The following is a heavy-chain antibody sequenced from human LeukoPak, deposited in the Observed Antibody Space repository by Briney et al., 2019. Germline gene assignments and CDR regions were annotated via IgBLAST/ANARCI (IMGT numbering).Heavy chain of an antibody. J-gene: IGHJ3*02. V-gene: IGHV3-30*04. CDR3: ARGSYSSGWYAEAFDI. D-gene: IGHD6-19*01. CDR1: GFTFSSYA. CDR2: ISYDGSNK. Sequence: GGSLRLSCAASGFTFSSYAMHWVRQAPGKGLEWVAVISYDGSNKYYADSVKGRFTISRDNSKNTLYLQMNSLRAEDTAVYYCARGSYSSGWYAEAFDIWGQGTMVTVSS.